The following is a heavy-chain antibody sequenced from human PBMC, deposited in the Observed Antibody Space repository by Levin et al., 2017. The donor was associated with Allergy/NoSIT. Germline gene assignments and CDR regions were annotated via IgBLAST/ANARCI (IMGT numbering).Heavy chain of an antibody. D-gene: IGHD2-15*01. CDR2: IIPIFGTT. CDR3: ARDCGSCYSANYYYYYGMDV. Sequence: KISCKASGGTFSSYAISWVRQAPGQGLEWMGGIIPIFGTTNYAQKFQGRVTITADKSTSTAYMELSSLRSEDTAVYYCARDCGSCYSANYYYYYGMDVWGQGTTVTVSS. CDR1: GGTFSSYA. V-gene: IGHV1-69*06. J-gene: IGHJ6*02.